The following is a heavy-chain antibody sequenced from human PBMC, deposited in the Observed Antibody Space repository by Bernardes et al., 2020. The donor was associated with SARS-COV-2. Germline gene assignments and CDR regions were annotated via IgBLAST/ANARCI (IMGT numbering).Heavy chain of an antibody. CDR2: ISGSGGST. Sequence: GSLRLSCAASGFTFSNYAMSWVRQAPGKGLEWVSAISGSGGSTYYADSVKGRFTISRDNSKNTLYLQMNSLRAEDTAVYYCAKDLPQWRSIAARLFDYWGQGTLVTVSS. CDR3: AKDLPQWRSIAARLFDY. J-gene: IGHJ4*02. D-gene: IGHD6-6*01. V-gene: IGHV3-23*01. CDR1: GFTFSNYA.